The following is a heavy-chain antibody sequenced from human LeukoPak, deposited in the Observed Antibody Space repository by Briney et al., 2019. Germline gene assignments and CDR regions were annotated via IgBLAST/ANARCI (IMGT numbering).Heavy chain of an antibody. D-gene: IGHD2-15*01. CDR3: ARGPRGVVVKSDAFDI. J-gene: IGHJ3*02. V-gene: IGHV4-59*01. CDR2: IYYSGST. Sequence: SETLSLTCTASGGSISSYDRSWIRQPPGKGLEWIGCIYYSGSTYDNPSLKSRIRTFVNTSNNPITLTLSSVTTPNTAVNSGARGPRGVVVKSDAFDIWGQGTMVTVSS. CDR1: GGSISSYD.